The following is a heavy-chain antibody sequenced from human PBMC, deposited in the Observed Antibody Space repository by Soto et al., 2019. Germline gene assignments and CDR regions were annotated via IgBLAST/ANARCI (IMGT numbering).Heavy chain of an antibody. CDR3: ASLHYGSGSSYAFDI. CDR1: GVTYSSYT. V-gene: IGHV1-69*02. J-gene: IGHJ3*02. D-gene: IGHD3-10*01. Sequence: SVKVSCNASGVTYSSYTISSVRQAPGQGLEWMGRIIPILGIANYAQKFQGRVTITADKSTSTAYMELSCLRSEDTAVYYCASLHYGSGSSYAFDIWGQGTMVTVSS. CDR2: IIPILGIA.